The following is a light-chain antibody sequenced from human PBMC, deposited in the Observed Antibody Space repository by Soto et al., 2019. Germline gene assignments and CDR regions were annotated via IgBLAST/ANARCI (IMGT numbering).Light chain of an antibody. CDR2: AAS. V-gene: IGKV3-20*01. Sequence: EIVLTQSPGTLSLSPGARASFSCSASQDISGNYLAWYQQKPGQAPRLLIYAASSRASGIPDRFSGSGSGTDFTLTISRLEPEDVAIYYCQQFDSAPPMYTFGQGTKLEIK. CDR3: QQFDSAPPMYT. CDR1: QDISGNY. J-gene: IGKJ2*01.